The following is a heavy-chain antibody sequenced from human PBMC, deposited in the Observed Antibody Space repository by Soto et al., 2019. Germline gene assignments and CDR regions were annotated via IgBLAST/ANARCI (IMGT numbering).Heavy chain of an antibody. V-gene: IGHV4-30-4*01. Sequence: QVQLQESGPGLVKASQTLSLTCTVSGASISGSDHYWSWIRQPPGKGLEWIGHLSYTGNSYNPYYKPSLQSRPTMSLDTYKNQFYLNMTSVTAADTAVYFCARSGRSLLDYWGQGALVSVSS. CDR1: GASISGSDHY. CDR2: LSYTGNSYNP. J-gene: IGHJ4*02. D-gene: IGHD1-26*01. CDR3: ARSGRSLLDY.